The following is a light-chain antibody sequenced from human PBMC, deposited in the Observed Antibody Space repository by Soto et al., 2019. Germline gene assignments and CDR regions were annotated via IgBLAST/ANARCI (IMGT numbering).Light chain of an antibody. CDR2: DAS. Sequence: EIVLTQSPATLSLSPGERATLSCRASQSVSSYLAWYQQKPGQAPRLLIYDASNRATGIPARFSGSGSGTDFALTISSREPEAFAVYYCQQRKNYPPPYTFGQGTKLEIK. CDR1: QSVSSY. J-gene: IGKJ2*01. V-gene: IGKV3-11*01. CDR3: QQRKNYPPPYT.